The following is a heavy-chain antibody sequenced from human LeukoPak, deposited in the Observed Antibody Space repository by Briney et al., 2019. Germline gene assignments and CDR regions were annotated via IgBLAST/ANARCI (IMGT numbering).Heavy chain of an antibody. CDR1: GGSISSSSYY. Sequence: SETLSLTCTVSGGSISSSSYYWGWIRQPPGKGLEWIGSIYYSGSPYYNPSLNSRVTIYVDTSNNQFSLKLGSVTAADTAVYYCARVGYCSGGSCYSGRFDPWGQGTLVTVSS. D-gene: IGHD2-15*01. CDR3: ARVGYCSGGSCYSGRFDP. V-gene: IGHV4-39*01. J-gene: IGHJ5*02. CDR2: IYYSGSP.